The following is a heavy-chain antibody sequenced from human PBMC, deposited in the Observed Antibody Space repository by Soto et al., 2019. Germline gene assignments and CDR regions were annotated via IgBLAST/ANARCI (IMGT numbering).Heavy chain of an antibody. Sequence: ASVKVSCKASGYTFTSYDINWVRQATGQGLEWMGWMNPNSGNTGYAQKFQGRVTMTRNTSISTAYMELSSLRSEDTAVYYCARWAGSKVAGAEKKKRPLNWFDPWGQGTLVTVSS. J-gene: IGHJ5*02. D-gene: IGHD2-15*01. CDR3: ARWAGSKVAGAEKKKRPLNWFDP. CDR1: GYTFTSYD. CDR2: MNPNSGNT. V-gene: IGHV1-8*01.